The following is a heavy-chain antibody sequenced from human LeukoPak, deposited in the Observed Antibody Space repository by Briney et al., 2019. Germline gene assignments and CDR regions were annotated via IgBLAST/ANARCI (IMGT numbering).Heavy chain of an antibody. CDR3: ARVDYDFWSGYQYGMDV. CDR2: ISAYNGNT. D-gene: IGHD3-3*01. J-gene: IGHJ6*02. V-gene: IGHV1-18*01. Sequence: ASVTVSCKASGYTFTSYGIRWVRQAPGQGLEWMGWISAYNGNTNYAQKLQGRVTMTTDTSTSTAYMELRSLRSDDTAVYYCARVDYDFWSGYQYGMDVWGQGTTVTVSS. CDR1: GYTFTSYG.